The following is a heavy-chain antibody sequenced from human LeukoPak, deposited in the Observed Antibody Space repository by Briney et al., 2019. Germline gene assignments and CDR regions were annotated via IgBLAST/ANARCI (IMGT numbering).Heavy chain of an antibody. CDR3: AATNRITIFGVVTLDYYYYMDV. V-gene: IGHV4-59*11. J-gene: IGHJ6*03. Sequence: SETLSLTCTVSGGSISSHYWSWIRQPPGKGLEWIGYIYYSGSTNYNPSLKGRVTISVDTSKNQFSLKLSSVTAADTAVYYCAATNRITIFGVVTLDYYYYMDVWGKGTTVTVSS. CDR1: GGSISSHY. CDR2: IYYSGST. D-gene: IGHD3-3*01.